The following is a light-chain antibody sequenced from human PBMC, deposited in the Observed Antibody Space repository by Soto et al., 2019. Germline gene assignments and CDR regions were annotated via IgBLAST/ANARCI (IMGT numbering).Light chain of an antibody. CDR1: QSVSSY. V-gene: IGKV3-11*01. J-gene: IGKJ5*01. CDR2: DAS. Sequence: NVLTLSPATLSLSTGERASLSCRASQSVSSYLAWYQQKPGQAPRLLIYDASNRATGIPARFSGSGSGTDFTLTISSLEPEDFAVYYCQQRSNWPPITFGQGTRLEIK. CDR3: QQRSNWPPIT.